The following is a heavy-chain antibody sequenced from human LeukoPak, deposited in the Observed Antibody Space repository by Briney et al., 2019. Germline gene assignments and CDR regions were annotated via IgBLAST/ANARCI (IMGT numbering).Heavy chain of an antibody. CDR2: IYYSGST. CDR1: GGSIRNYY. CDR3: ARSMGGSYYDLWRYGMDV. D-gene: IGHD3-3*01. V-gene: IGHV4-59*01. J-gene: IGHJ6*02. Sequence: SETLSLTCTVSGGSIRNYYWSWIRQPPGKGLDFIGYIYYSGSTNYNPSLKSRVTISVDTSKNQVSLKLNSVTAADTAVYYCARSMGGSYYDLWRYGMDVWGQGTTVTVSS.